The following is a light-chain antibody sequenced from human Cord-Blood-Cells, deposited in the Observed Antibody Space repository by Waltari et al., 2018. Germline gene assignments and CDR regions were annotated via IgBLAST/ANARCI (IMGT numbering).Light chain of an antibody. J-gene: IGKJ4*01. CDR3: LQDYNY. CDR2: DAS. V-gene: IGKV1-6*01. Sequence: AIQMTQSPSSLSASVGDRVTITCRASQGIRNDLGWYQQKPGKAPKLLIYDASSLQSGVPSRFSGSGSGTDFTLTISSLQPEDFATYYCLQDYNYFGGGTKVEIK. CDR1: QGIRND.